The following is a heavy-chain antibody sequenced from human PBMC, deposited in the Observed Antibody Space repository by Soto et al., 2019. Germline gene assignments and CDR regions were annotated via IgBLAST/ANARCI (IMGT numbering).Heavy chain of an antibody. CDR3: ASDSVYDRYCSSTSFYLPPRYYYYGMEV. J-gene: IGHJ6*02. CDR2: IIPIFGTA. CDR1: GGTFSSYA. D-gene: IGHD2-2*01. Sequence: QVQLVQSGAEVKKPGSSVKVSCKASGGTFSSYAISWVRQAPGQGLEWMGGIIPIFGTANYAQKFQGRVTITADESTSAAYMELSSLRSEDKAVYYCASDSVYDRYCSSTSFYLPPRYYYYGMEVWGQGTTVTVSS. V-gene: IGHV1-69*01.